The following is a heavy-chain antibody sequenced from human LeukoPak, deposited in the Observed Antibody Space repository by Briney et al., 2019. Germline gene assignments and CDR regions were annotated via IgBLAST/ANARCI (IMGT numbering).Heavy chain of an antibody. J-gene: IGHJ5*02. D-gene: IGHD1-1*01. V-gene: IGHV3-23*01. CDR2: IRSDRVTT. Sequence: GGSLRLSCAASGFTFSNYAMSWVRQAPGKGLEWVSAIRSDRVTTYDADSVKGRFTISRDNSKNTLFLGMKSLRAEDTAVYYCARVQLSAEGGELDPWGQGTLVIVSS. CDR1: GFTFSNYA. CDR3: ARVQLSAEGGELDP.